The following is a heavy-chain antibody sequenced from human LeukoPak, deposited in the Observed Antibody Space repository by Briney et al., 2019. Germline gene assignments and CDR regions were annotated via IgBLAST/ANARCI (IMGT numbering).Heavy chain of an antibody. D-gene: IGHD3-10*01. J-gene: IGHJ3*02. CDR2: IRSKANSYAT. Sequence: PGGSLRLSCAASGFTFSTYGMHWVRQASGKGLEWVGRIRSKANSYATAYAASGKGRFTISRDDSKNTAYLQMNSLKTEDTAVYYCTRLDGSGSDAFDIWGQGTMVTVSS. V-gene: IGHV3-73*01. CDR3: TRLDGSGSDAFDI. CDR1: GFTFSTYG.